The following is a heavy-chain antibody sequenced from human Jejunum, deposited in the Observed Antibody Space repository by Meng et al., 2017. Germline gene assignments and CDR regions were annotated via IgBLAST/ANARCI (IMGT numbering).Heavy chain of an antibody. J-gene: IGHJ4*02. CDR2: IHHAGIT. CDR1: GDFITSSDW. V-gene: IGHV4-4*02. CDR3: ATFDFSVGYGD. Sequence: QVQLQESGPGLVKPSGTLSLTCTVSGDFITSSDWWSWVRQSPGKGLEWIGKIHHAGITDYNPFLKSRVTMSVDKSKNQFSLEVDPVTAADTAMYYCATFDFSVGYGDWGQGTLVTVSS. D-gene: IGHD3-3*01.